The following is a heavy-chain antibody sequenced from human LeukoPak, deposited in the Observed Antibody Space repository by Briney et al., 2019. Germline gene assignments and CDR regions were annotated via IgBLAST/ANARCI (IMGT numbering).Heavy chain of an antibody. D-gene: IGHD1-26*01. V-gene: IGHV4-61*01. Sequence: SETLSLTCTVSGGSVSSGSYYWSWIRQPPGKGLEWIGYIYYSGSTNYNPSLKSRVTISVDTSKNQFSLKLSSVTAADTAVYYYARGFGARPTDYWGQGTLVTVSS. CDR3: ARGFGARPTDY. CDR1: GGSVSSGSYY. J-gene: IGHJ4*02. CDR2: IYYSGST.